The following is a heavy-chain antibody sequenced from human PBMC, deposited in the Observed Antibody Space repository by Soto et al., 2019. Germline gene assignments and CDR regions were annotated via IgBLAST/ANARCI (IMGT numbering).Heavy chain of an antibody. Sequence: VKRSCTCSGYSFYIDVIAWGRQATGQCLEWMGWINPSNDNTNYAQKFRGRVTMTTDASTSTAHMELRSLKSDDTAVYYCARDTQQDSNGYYLEWFDPWGQGPLVPVSS. CDR1: GYSFYIDV. CDR3: ARDTQQDSNGYYLEWFDP. CDR2: INPSNDNT. J-gene: IGHJ5*02. V-gene: IGHV1-18*01. D-gene: IGHD3-22*01.